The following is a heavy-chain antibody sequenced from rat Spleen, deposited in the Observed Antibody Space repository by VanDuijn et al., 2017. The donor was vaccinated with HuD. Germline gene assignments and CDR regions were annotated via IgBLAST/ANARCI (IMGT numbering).Heavy chain of an antibody. CDR1: GLTFSDYG. CDR3: ASLMYTPDYLGVMDV. CDR2: ISYDGSTT. V-gene: IGHV5-7*01. D-gene: IGHD1-6*01. Sequence: EVQLVESGGGLVQPGRSMKVSCAASGLTFSDYGMAWVRQVPKKGLEWVATISYDGSTTYYRDSVKGRFTISRDNAESTLYLQMDSLRSEATATYYCASLMYTPDYLGVMDVWGQGASVTVSS. J-gene: IGHJ4*01.